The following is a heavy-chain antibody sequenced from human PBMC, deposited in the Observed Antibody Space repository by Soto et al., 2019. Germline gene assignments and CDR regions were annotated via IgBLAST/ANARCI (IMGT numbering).Heavy chain of an antibody. J-gene: IGHJ6*02. CDR2: IIPIFRTP. D-gene: IGHD1-1*01. CDR1: GDTFDTFA. CDR3: ARNKERGQQGGNYYDALDV. V-gene: IGHV1-69*05. Sequence: QVQLVQSGAEVLKPGSSVKVSCKASGDTFDTFAISWVRQAPGQGLEWMRGIIPIFRTPDYAQKFQGRVTITSDESTSTAYMELSRLISEDTAVYNGARNKERGQQGGNYYDALDVWGQGTTVTVSS.